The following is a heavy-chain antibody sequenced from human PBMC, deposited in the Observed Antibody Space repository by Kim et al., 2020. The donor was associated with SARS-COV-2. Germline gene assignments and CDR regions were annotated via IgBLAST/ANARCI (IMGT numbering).Heavy chain of an antibody. CDR3: ARDGAGTYDY. Sequence: STYSADSVKGRLTISRHNSKNTLYLQMNSLRAEDTAVYYCARDGAGTYDYWGQGTLVTVSS. J-gene: IGHJ4*02. D-gene: IGHD1-1*01. V-gene: IGHV3-53*04. CDR2: ST.